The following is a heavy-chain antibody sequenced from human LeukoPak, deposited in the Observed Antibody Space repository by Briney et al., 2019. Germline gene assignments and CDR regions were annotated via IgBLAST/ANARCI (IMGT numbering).Heavy chain of an antibody. CDR1: GGSFSSYY. CDR2: IYYSGST. CDR3: ARPYEGYRSHDDAFDI. J-gene: IGHJ3*02. V-gene: IGHV4-39*01. Sequence: SETLSLTCAVYGGSFSSYYWGWIRQPPGKGLEWIGSIYYSGSTYYNPSLKSRVTISVDTSKNQFSLKLSSVTAADTAVYYCARPYEGYRSHDDAFDIWGQGTMVTVPS. D-gene: IGHD5-18*01.